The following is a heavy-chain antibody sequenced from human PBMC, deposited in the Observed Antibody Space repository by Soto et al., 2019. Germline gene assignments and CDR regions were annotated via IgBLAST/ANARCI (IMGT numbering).Heavy chain of an antibody. CDR1: GFTFSSYA. J-gene: IGHJ5*02. Sequence: GGSLRLSCAASGFTFSSYAMSWVRQAPGKGLEWVSAISGSGGSTYYADSVKGRFTISRDNSKNTLYLQMNSLRAEDTAVYYCAKDMVGATGINWFGPWGQGTLVTVSS. CDR3: AKDMVGATGINWFGP. V-gene: IGHV3-23*01. CDR2: ISGSGGST. D-gene: IGHD1-26*01.